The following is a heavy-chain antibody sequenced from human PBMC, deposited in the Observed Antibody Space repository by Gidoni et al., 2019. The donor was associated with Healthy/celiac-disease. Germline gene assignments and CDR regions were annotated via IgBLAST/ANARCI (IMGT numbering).Heavy chain of an antibody. CDR1: GGSISSGSSY. J-gene: IGHJ6*03. CDR3: ARERDGGDYYYYYMDV. CDR2: IYTSGST. V-gene: IGHV4-61*02. Sequence: QVQLQESGPGLVKPSQTLSLTCTVSGGSISSGSSYWSWIRQPAGKGLEWIGRIYTSGSTNYNPSLKSRVTISVDTSKNQFSLKLSSVTAADTAVYYCARERDGGDYYYYYMDVWGKGTTVTVSS. D-gene: IGHD3-3*01.